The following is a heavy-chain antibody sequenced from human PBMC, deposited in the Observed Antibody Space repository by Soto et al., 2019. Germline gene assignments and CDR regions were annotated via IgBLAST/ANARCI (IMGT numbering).Heavy chain of an antibody. D-gene: IGHD3-10*01. J-gene: IGHJ6*02. CDR1: GFTFSSYS. V-gene: IGHV3-21*01. CDR2: ISRSSRYI. CDR3: ARGSLVVRGVIIRSYYYYGTDV. Sequence: PGGSLRLSCAASGFTFSSYSMNWVRQAPGKGLEWVSSISRSSRYIFYADSVKGRFTSSRDNAKSSLYPQMNSLRAEDTAVNYCARGSLVVRGVIIRSYYYYGTDVWGQGTTVTVSS.